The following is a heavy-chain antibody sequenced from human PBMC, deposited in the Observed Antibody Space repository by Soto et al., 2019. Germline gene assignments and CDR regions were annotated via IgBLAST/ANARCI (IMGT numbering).Heavy chain of an antibody. CDR2: MNRRGGST. J-gene: IGHJ4*02. Sequence: EVRLLESGGGLVQPGGSLRLSCAASGFTFSNYAMTWVRQAPGKGLEWVSGMNRRGGSTSSADSVKGRFAISRDNSKNALYLQMNSLRDGDTDVYYCARGFSAGKGSPPHYWGQGTLVNVSS. CDR3: ARGFSAGKGSPPHY. D-gene: IGHD3-10*01. CDR1: GFTFSNYA. V-gene: IGHV3-23*01.